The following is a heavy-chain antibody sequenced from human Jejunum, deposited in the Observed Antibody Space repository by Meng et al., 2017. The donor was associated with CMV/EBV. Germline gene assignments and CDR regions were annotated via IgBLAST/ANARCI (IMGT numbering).Heavy chain of an antibody. J-gene: IGHJ4*02. CDR2: ISSNGGSV. V-gene: IGHV3-64*02. CDR1: TFRDYV. Sequence: TFRDYVMHWVRQAPGKGLEHVSLISSNGGSVYYADSVKGRFTISRDNSKSTLYLQMGSLRAEDMAVYYCARDGATGYFGDYFFDYWGQGTLVTVSS. D-gene: IGHD3-9*01. CDR3: ARDGATGYFGDYFFDY.